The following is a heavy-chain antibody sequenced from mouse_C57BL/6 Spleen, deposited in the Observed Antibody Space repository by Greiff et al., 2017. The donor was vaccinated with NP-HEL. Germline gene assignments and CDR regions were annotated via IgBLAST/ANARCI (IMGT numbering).Heavy chain of an antibody. Sequence: EVKLQESGPGLVKPSQSLSLTCSVTGYSITSGYYWNWIRQFPGNKLEWMGYISYDGSNNYNPSLKNRISITRDTSKNQFFLKLNSVTTEDTATYYCASGNWDGEDYAMDYWGQGTSVTVSS. CDR3: ASGNWDGEDYAMDY. D-gene: IGHD4-1*02. CDR1: GYSITSGYY. CDR2: ISYDGSN. J-gene: IGHJ4*01. V-gene: IGHV3-6*01.